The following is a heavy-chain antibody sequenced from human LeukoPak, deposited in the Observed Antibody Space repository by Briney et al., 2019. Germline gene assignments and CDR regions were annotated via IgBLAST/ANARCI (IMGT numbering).Heavy chain of an antibody. D-gene: IGHD7-27*01. CDR2: IGTSGGDT. CDR1: GFIFGSYV. CDR3: ARDPNWGSGY. Sequence: PGGSLRLSCASSGFIFGSYVMIWVRQAPGKGLEWVSIIGTSGGDTHYADSVKGRFSISRDNSKNTLSLQMNSLRVDDTAVYYCARDPNWGSGYWGQGTLVTVSS. V-gene: IGHV3-23*01. J-gene: IGHJ4*02.